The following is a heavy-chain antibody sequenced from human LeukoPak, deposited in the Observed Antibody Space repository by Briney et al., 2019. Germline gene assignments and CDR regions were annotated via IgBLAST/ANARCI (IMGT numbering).Heavy chain of an antibody. CDR3: ATGHRMTTVTLYYYYGMDV. V-gene: IGHV3-33*01. CDR1: GFTFSSYV. D-gene: IGHD4-17*01. J-gene: IGHJ6*02. Sequence: PGRSLRLSCAASGFTFSSYVMHWVRQAPGKRLDWVTVIWYDGSNKYYADSVKGRFTISRDNSKNTLYLQMNSLRAEDTAVYYCATGHRMTTVTLYYYYGMDVWGQGTTVTVSS. CDR2: IWYDGSNK.